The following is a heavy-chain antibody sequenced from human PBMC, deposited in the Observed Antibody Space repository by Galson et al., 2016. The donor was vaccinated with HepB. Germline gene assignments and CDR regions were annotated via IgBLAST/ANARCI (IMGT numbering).Heavy chain of an antibody. D-gene: IGHD2-15*01. V-gene: IGHV3-30-3*01. CDR1: GFTFGNNA. J-gene: IGHJ4*02. CDR3: ARDRCSGGTCALGTVDY. Sequence: SLRLSCAVSGFTFGNNAMHWVRQAPGKVLEWVALISYDGDNKYYADSVKGRFSISRDNSKNTLYVQMNSLRAEDTALYYCARDRCSGGTCALGTVDYWGQGTLITVSS. CDR2: ISYDGDNK.